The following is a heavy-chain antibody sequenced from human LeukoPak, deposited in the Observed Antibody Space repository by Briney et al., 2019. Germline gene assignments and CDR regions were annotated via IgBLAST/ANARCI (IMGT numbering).Heavy chain of an antibody. V-gene: IGHV3-33*08. CDR1: GFTFSSYG. Sequence: PGGSLRLSCAASGFTFSSYGMHWVRQAPGKGLEWVAVIWYDGSNKYYADSVKGRFTISRDNSKNTLYLQMNSLRAEDTAVYHCAREDRIAAAGSTVDYWGQGTLVTVSS. J-gene: IGHJ4*02. CDR2: IWYDGSNK. D-gene: IGHD6-13*01. CDR3: AREDRIAAAGSTVDY.